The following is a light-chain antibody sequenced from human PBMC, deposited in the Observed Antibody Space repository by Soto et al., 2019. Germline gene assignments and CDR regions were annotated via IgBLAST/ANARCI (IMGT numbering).Light chain of an antibody. CDR3: QQRINWPQT. CDR2: DAS. V-gene: IGKV3-11*01. Sequence: EIVLTQSPATLSLSPGERATLSCRASQTISSDLAWYQQKPGQAPRLLIYDASNRATGIPARFSGSGSGTDFTLTISSLEPEDFAVYYCQQRINWPQTFGQGTKVEIK. J-gene: IGKJ1*01. CDR1: QTISSD.